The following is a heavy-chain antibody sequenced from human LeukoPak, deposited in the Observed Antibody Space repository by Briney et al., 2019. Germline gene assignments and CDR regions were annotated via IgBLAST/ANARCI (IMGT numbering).Heavy chain of an antibody. CDR3: ARGGSYLSAFDI. D-gene: IGHD1-26*01. CDR2: IYSGGST. CDR1: GFTFSTYA. V-gene: IGHV3-53*01. J-gene: IGHJ3*02. Sequence: GGSLRLSCAASGFTFSTYAMTWVRQAPGKGLEWVSIIYSGGSTFYADSVKGRFTISRDNSKNTLYLQMNSLRAEDTAVYYCARGGSYLSAFDIWGQGTMVTVSS.